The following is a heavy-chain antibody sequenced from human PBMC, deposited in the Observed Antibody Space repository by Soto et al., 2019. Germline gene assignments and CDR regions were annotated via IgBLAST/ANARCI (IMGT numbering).Heavy chain of an antibody. CDR2: IYYSGST. V-gene: IGHV4-39*01. CDR1: GGSISSSSYY. D-gene: IGHD6-19*01. CDR3: ARHRAGVAGPLYFDY. Sequence: SETLSLTCTVSGGSISSSSYYWGWIRQPPGKGLEWIGSIYYSGSTYYNPSLKSRVTISVDTFKNQFSLKLSSVTAADTAVYYCARHRAGVAGPLYFDYWGQGTLVTVSS. J-gene: IGHJ4*02.